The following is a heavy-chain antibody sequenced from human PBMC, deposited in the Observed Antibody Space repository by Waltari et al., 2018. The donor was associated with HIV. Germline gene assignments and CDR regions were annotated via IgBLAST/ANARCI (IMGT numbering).Heavy chain of an antibody. CDR2: IDPVSGGT. CDR1: GYIFSDNY. V-gene: IGHV1-2*02. Sequence: QAQLVQSGAEVESPGASVKVSCKASGYIFSDNYIHWGRQAPGHGLEWMGWIDPVSGGTNYAQKFQGRVTMTRDTSITTVYMELSSLRSDDTALYYCARGGSMDVWGQGTTVIVPS. CDR3: ARGGSMDV. J-gene: IGHJ6*02. D-gene: IGHD1-26*01.